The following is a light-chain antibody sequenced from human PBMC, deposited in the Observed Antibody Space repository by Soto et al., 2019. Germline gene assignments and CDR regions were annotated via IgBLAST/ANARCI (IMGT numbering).Light chain of an antibody. CDR3: QQYDNWPPIT. V-gene: IGKV3-15*01. CDR1: QSVNSN. Sequence: EIVMTQSPATLSVSPGERATLSCRASQSVNSNLVWYQQKPGQTPRLLIYGASTRATGVPARFSGSGSGTEFTLTISSLQSEDFAVYYCQQYDNWPPITFGQGTQLKIK. CDR2: GAS. J-gene: IGKJ5*01.